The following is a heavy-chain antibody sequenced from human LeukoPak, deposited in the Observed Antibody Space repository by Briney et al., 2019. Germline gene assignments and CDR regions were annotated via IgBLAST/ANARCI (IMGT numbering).Heavy chain of an antibody. CDR1: GFTSSDYY. J-gene: IGHJ6*02. D-gene: IGHD2/OR15-2a*01. V-gene: IGHV3-11*04. CDR3: AKDAEATATFSYYYYYGMDV. Sequence: SGGSLRLSCAASGFTSSDYYMTWLRQAPEKGLEWVSYITSGGSPMYYADSVKGRFTISRDNAKNSLYLQMNSLRGEDTAVYYCAKDAEATATFSYYYYYGMDVWGQGTTVTVSS. CDR2: ITSGGSPM.